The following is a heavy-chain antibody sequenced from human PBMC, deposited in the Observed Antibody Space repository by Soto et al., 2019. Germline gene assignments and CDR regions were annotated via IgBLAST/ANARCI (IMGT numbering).Heavy chain of an antibody. D-gene: IGHD5-12*01. V-gene: IGHV1-18*01. J-gene: IGHJ6*02. CDR2: ISTYNGDT. CDR1: DYTFTRSG. Sequence: ASLKVSCKASDYTFTRSGISGVRQAPGQGLEWMGWISTYNGDTNYAQTFQGRVTMTTDTSTSTIHMEVRSLRSDDTAVYYCAREGVAPYYYYGMDVWGQGTPVSVSS. CDR3: AREGVAPYYYYGMDV.